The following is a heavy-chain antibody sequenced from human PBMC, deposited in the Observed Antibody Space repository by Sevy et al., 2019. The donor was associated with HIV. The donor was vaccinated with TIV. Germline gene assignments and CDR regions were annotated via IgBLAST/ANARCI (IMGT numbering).Heavy chain of an antibody. D-gene: IGHD6-13*01. J-gene: IGHJ4*02. CDR3: ARAWEEQQLVDY. Sequence: ASVKVSCKASGYTFTGYYMHWVRQAPGQGLEWMGWINPNSGGTNYAQKFQGRVTMTRETSISTAYMELSRLRSDDTAVYYCARAWEEQQLVDYWGQGTLVTVSS. CDR1: GYTFTGYY. CDR2: INPNSGGT. V-gene: IGHV1-2*02.